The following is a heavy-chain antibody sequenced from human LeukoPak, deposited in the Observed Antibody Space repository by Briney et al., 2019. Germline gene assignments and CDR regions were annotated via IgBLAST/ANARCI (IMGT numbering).Heavy chain of an antibody. CDR3: ASPYGGLDY. J-gene: IGHJ4*02. CDR1: GGSFSGYY. Sequence: PSETLSLTCAVYGGSFSGYYWSWIRQPPGKGLEWIGEINHSGSTNYNPSLKSRVTISVDTSKNQFSLKLSSVTAADTAVYYCASPYGGLDYWGQGTLVTVSS. CDR2: INHSGST. D-gene: IGHD4-23*01. V-gene: IGHV4-34*01.